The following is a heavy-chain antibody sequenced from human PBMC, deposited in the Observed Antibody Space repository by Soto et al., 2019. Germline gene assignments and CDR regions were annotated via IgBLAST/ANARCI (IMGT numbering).Heavy chain of an antibody. CDR2: IYYSGST. CDR3: ARVKYYDNSGYYYPYYYYGMDV. D-gene: IGHD3-22*01. Sequence: SETLSLTCTVSGGSINIYYWSWIRQPPGKGLEWIGYIYYSGSTNYNPSLKSRVTISLDMSKNQFSLQLSSVTAADTAVYYCARVKYYDNSGYYYPYYYYGMDVWGQGTTVTVSS. J-gene: IGHJ6*02. CDR1: GGSINIYY. V-gene: IGHV4-59*01.